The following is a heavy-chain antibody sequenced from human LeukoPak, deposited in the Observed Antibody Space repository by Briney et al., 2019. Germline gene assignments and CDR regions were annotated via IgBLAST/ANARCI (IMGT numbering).Heavy chain of an antibody. J-gene: IGHJ4*02. V-gene: IGHV3-7*03. Sequence: GGSLRLSCAASGFTFSSYGMSWVRQTPGKGLEWVANIKQDGSEKNYVDSVKGRFTISRDNSKNTLYLQMNSLRAEDTAVYYCAKESLRVLPAATFDYWGQGTLVTVSS. D-gene: IGHD2-2*01. CDR3: AKESLRVLPAATFDY. CDR2: IKQDGSEK. CDR1: GFTFSSYG.